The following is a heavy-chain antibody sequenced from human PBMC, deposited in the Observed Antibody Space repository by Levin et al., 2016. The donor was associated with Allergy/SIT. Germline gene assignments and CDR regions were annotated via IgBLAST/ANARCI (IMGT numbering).Heavy chain of an antibody. J-gene: IGHJ4*02. Sequence: WIRQPPGKGLEWVSAISGSGGSTYYADSVKGRFTISRDNSKNTLYLQMNSLRAEDTAVYYCAAELGDYWGQGTLVTVSS. CDR2: ISGSGGST. D-gene: IGHD1-26*01. V-gene: IGHV3-23*01. CDR3: AAELGDY.